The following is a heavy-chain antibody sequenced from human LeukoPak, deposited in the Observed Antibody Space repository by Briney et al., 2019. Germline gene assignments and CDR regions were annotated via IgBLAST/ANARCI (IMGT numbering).Heavy chain of an antibody. Sequence: SETLSFTCTVSGGSISSGSYYWSWIRQPAGRGLEWIGRIYTSGSTNYNPSLKSRVTISVDTSKNQFSLKLSSVTAADTAVYYCAREKRDGYNYFDYWGQGTLVTVSS. D-gene: IGHD5-24*01. CDR1: GGSISSGSYY. CDR3: AREKRDGYNYFDY. J-gene: IGHJ4*02. V-gene: IGHV4-61*02. CDR2: IYTSGST.